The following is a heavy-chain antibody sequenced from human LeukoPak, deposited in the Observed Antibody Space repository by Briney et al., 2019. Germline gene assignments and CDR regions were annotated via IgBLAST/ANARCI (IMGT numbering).Heavy chain of an antibody. D-gene: IGHD2-15*01. CDR2: MSGSGSST. CDR1: GFTFSSYA. Sequence: AGGSLRLSCAASGFTFSSYAMSWVRQAPGKGLEGVSAMSGSGSSTYYADSVKGRFTISRDNSKNTLYLQMNSLRAEDTAVYYCAKDQQRYCSGGSCLNSFDYWGQGTLVTVSS. V-gene: IGHV3-23*01. J-gene: IGHJ4*02. CDR3: AKDQQRYCSGGSCLNSFDY.